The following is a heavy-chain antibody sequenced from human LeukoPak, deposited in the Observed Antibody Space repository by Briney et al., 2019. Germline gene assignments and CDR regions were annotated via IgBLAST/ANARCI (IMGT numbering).Heavy chain of an antibody. CDR3: ARRSYDILTGYSYYFDY. D-gene: IGHD3-9*01. V-gene: IGHV5-51*01. Sequence: GESLKISCKGSGYSFTSYWIGWVRQMPGKGLEWMGIIYPGDSDTRYSPSFQGQVTISADKSISTAYLQWSSLKASDTAMYYCARRSYDILTGYSYYFDYWGQGTLVTVSS. CDR1: GYSFTSYW. CDR2: IYPGDSDT. J-gene: IGHJ4*02.